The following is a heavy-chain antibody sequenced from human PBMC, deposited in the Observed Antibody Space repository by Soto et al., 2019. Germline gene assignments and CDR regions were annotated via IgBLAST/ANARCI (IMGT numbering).Heavy chain of an antibody. J-gene: IGHJ5*02. Sequence: VAVISYDGSNKYYADSVKGRFTISRDNSKNTLYLQMNSLRAEDTAVYYCARSDPKTYDHWGQGTLVTVSS. CDR2: ISYDGSNK. CDR3: ARSDPKTYDH. V-gene: IGHV3-30-3*01.